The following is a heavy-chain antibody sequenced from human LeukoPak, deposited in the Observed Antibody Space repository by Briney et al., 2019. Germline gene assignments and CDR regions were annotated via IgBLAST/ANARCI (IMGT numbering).Heavy chain of an antibody. D-gene: IGHD1-1*01. CDR3: ASGSRTGEELDY. J-gene: IGHJ4*02. Sequence: GGSLRLSCAASGFTFSSYSMNWVRQAPGKGLEWVSYISSSSSTIYYADSVKSRFTISRDNANSSLYLQMNSLRADNMDVYYCASGSRTGEELDYWGQGTLVTVSS. V-gene: IGHV3-48*01. CDR1: GFTFSSYS. CDR2: ISSSSSTI.